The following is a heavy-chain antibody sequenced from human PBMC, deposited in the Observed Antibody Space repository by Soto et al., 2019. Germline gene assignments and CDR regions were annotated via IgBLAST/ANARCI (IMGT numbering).Heavy chain of an antibody. D-gene: IGHD1-20*01. V-gene: IGHV3-23*01. CDR1: GFTLRNYA. CDR2: ISANDVGT. Sequence: GGSLRLSCEASGFTLRNYAITWVRQAPGKGLEWVSLISANDVGTYYAESVKTRFTISTDQSRNTVYLQMDSLRADDTAIYYCAKAKNDYNWDNRPPFDYWGQGTLVTVSS. J-gene: IGHJ4*02. CDR3: AKAKNDYNWDNRPPFDY.